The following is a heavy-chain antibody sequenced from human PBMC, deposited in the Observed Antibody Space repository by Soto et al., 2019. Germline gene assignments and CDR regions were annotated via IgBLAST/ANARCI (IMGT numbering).Heavy chain of an antibody. V-gene: IGHV1-58*01. D-gene: IGHD3-3*01. CDR1: GFTFTSSA. CDR3: AADHDWEWLLSDYGMDV. Sequence: GASVKVSCKASGFTFTSSAVQWVRQARGQRLEWVGWIVVGSGNTNYAQKFQERVTITRDMSTSTAYMELSSLRSEDTAVYYCAADHDWEWLLSDYGMDVLGQGTTVTAP. J-gene: IGHJ6*02. CDR2: IVVGSGNT.